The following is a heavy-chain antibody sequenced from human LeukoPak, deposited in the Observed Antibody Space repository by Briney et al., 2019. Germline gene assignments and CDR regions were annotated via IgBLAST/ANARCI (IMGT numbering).Heavy chain of an antibody. J-gene: IGHJ4*02. V-gene: IGHV4-39*01. CDR1: GVYIDTNSHY. D-gene: IGHD5-18*01. CDR2: MYYGGSP. Sequence: SETLSLTCIVSGVYIDTNSHYWGWVRQPPGKGLEWIGTMYYGGSPDHNPSLNSRVTISLDASKNQFSLKLSSVTAADTAVYYCARRGGYSYGLFDYWGQGTLVTVSS. CDR3: ARRGGYSYGLFDY.